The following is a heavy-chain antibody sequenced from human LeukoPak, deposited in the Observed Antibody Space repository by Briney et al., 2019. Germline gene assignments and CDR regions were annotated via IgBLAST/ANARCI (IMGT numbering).Heavy chain of an antibody. D-gene: IGHD6-6*01. V-gene: IGHV3-23*01. Sequence: PGGSLRLSCAASGFTFSSYAMSWVRQAPGKGLEWVSAISGSGGSTYYADSVKGRFTIPRDNSKNTLYLQMNSLRAEDTAVYYCASSIAARSAYDYWGQGTLVTVSS. CDR3: ASSIAARSAYDY. CDR1: GFTFSSYA. J-gene: IGHJ4*02. CDR2: ISGSGGST.